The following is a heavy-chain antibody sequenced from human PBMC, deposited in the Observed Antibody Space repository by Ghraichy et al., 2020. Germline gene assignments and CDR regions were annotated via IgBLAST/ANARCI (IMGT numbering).Heavy chain of an antibody. CDR1: GDSISSSW. Sequence: TLSLTCAVSGDSISSSWWSWIRQPPGKGLEWIGEIYHTGSTHYNPSLKSRVTLSVDKSKNHLSLNLRSMTAADTAVYYCAKHIDYYWGYWGQGTLVTVSS. CDR2: IYHTGST. CDR3: AKHIDYYWGY. V-gene: IGHV4-4*02. J-gene: IGHJ4*02. D-gene: IGHD3-9*01.